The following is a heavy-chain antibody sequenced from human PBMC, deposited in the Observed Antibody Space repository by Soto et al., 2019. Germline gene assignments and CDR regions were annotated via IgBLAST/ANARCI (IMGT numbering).Heavy chain of an antibody. CDR2: IIPIFGIV. V-gene: IGHV1-69*08. Sequence: QVQLVQSGAEVKKPGSSVKVSCKASGGTFSRYSITWVRQAPGHGLEWIGRIIPIFGIVSYAQKFPGRVTITADDSTSTAYMELSSLRSDDTAVYYCAREDRDRETGLVPAAIDGMDVWGQGTTVTVSS. CDR1: GGTFSRYS. CDR3: AREDRDRETGLVPAAIDGMDV. J-gene: IGHJ6*02. D-gene: IGHD2-2*01.